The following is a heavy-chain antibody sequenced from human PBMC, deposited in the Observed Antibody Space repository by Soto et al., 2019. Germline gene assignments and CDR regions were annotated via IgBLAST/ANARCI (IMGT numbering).Heavy chain of an antibody. CDR2: IWYDANSK. CDR3: ARELNTVTTRDAFDI. D-gene: IGHD4-17*01. CDR1: GFTFSSFG. J-gene: IGHJ3*02. Sequence: QVQLVESGGGVVQPGRSLRLSCAASGFTFSSFGMHWVRQAPGKGLEWVAVIWYDANSKYFADSVKGRFTISRDNSKNTLYLQMNSLRAADTAVYYCARELNTVTTRDAFDIWGQGTMVTVSS. V-gene: IGHV3-33*01.